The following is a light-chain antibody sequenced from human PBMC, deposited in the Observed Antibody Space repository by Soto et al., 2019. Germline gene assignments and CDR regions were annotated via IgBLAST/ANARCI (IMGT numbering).Light chain of an antibody. CDR2: GTS. CDR3: LFYNGGAWV. CDR1: TGTVTSGFY. Sequence: QTVVTQEPSLTVSPGGTVTLTRASSTGTVTSGFYPNWFQQKPGQAPRALIYGTSNKHSWTPARFSGSLLGGKAALTLSGMQPEDEAEYYCLFYNGGAWVFGGGTKLTVL. V-gene: IGLV7-43*01. J-gene: IGLJ3*02.